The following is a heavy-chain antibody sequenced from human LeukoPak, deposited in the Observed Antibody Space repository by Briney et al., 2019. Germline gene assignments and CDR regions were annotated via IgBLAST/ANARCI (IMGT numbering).Heavy chain of an antibody. J-gene: IGHJ1*01. V-gene: IGHV3-30-3*01. Sequence: GRSLRLSCAASGFTFSSYAMHWVRQAPGKGLEWVAVISYDGSNKYYADSVKGRFTISRDNSKNTLYLQMNSLRAEDTAVYYCASGWRQQQWLVLPGYWGQGTLVTVSS. CDR2: ISYDGSNK. CDR3: ASGWRQQQWLVLPGY. D-gene: IGHD6-19*01. CDR1: GFTFSSYA.